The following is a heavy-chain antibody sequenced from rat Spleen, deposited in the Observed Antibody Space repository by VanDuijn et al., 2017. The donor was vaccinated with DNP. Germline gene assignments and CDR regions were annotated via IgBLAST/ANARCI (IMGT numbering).Heavy chain of an antibody. CDR1: GFTFNNYW. CDR2: IANSGGSI. V-gene: IGHV5-31*01. Sequence: EVQLVESGGGLVQPGGSLKLSCVASGFTFNNYWMTWIRQAPGKGLEWVASIANSGGSIHYPDSLKGRFTISRDNARSTLYLQMNSLRSEDTATYYCARPASPYCFDYWGQGVMVTVSS. D-gene: IGHD3-8*01. CDR3: ARPASPYCFDY. J-gene: IGHJ2*01.